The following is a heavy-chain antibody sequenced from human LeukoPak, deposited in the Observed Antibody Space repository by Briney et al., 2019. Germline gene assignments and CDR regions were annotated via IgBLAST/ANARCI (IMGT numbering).Heavy chain of an antibody. CDR1: GFTFSSYW. CDR2: IKQDGSEK. D-gene: IGHD2-15*01. CDR3: AREGCSGGSCYSGWFDP. Sequence: PGGSLRLSCAASGFTFSSYWMSWVRQAPGKGLEWVANIKQDGSEKYYVDSVKGRFTISRDNAKNSLYLQMNSLRAEDTAVYYCAREGCSGGSCYSGWFDPWGQGTLVTVSS. V-gene: IGHV3-7*01. J-gene: IGHJ5*02.